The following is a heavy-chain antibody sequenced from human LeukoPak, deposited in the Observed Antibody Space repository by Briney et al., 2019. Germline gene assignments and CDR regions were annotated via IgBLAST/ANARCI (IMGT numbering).Heavy chain of an antibody. CDR2: ISGSGGST. Sequence: GGSLRLSCAASGFTFSSYGMSWVCQAPGKGLEWVSAISGSGGSTYYADSVKGRFTISRDNSKNTLYLQMNSLRAEDTAVYYCAKGYCSSTSCYVYWFDPWGQGTLVTVSS. D-gene: IGHD2-2*01. V-gene: IGHV3-23*01. CDR3: AKGYCSSTSCYVYWFDP. J-gene: IGHJ5*02. CDR1: GFTFSSYG.